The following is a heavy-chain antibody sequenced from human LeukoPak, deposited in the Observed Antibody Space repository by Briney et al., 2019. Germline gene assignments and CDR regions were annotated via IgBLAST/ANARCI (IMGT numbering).Heavy chain of an antibody. D-gene: IGHD3-10*01. Sequence: ASETLSLTCAVSGGSISSGGYSWSWIRQPPGKGLEWIGNIYHSGSTYYNPSLKSRVTISVDRSKNQFSLKLSSVTAADTAVYYCARFSYGSGSYYEYFDYWGQGTLVTVSS. J-gene: IGHJ4*02. V-gene: IGHV4-30-2*01. CDR1: GGSISSGGYS. CDR3: ARFSYGSGSYYEYFDY. CDR2: IYHSGST.